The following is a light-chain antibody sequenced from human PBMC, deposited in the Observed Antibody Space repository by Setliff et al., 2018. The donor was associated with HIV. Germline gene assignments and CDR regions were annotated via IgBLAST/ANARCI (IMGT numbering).Light chain of an antibody. CDR3: SSYSSSATVL. CDR2: EVN. J-gene: IGLJ3*02. Sequence: QSALTQPASVSGSPGQWITISCTGTSSDIGAYDYVSWYQQHPGRAPQLIICEVNNQPSGVSHRFSGSKSGNTASLTISGLQAEDEADYYCSSYSSSATVLFGGGTKVTVL. V-gene: IGLV2-14*01. CDR1: SSDIGAYDY.